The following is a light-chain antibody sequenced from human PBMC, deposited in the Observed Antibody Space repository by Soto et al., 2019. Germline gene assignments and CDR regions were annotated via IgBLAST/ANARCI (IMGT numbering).Light chain of an antibody. CDR2: TTS. Sequence: DVQMTQSPSSLSASVGDRVTITCRAGQSINSFLNWYQQKPGKAPKLLIHTTSSLQSGVPSRFSGSGSGTDFTLTIISLQPEDFATYYCQQSDSTPQTFGGGTRVEV. J-gene: IGKJ4*01. CDR1: QSINSF. CDR3: QQSDSTPQT. V-gene: IGKV1-39*01.